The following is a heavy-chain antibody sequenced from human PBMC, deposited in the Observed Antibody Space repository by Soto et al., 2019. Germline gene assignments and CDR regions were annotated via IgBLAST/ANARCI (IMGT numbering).Heavy chain of an antibody. D-gene: IGHD1-26*01. V-gene: IGHV4-31*03. Sequence: QVQLQESGPGLVKPSQTLSLTCSVSAGSISSGTYYWSWVRQRPGKGLEWIGYIYYSGTTYYNPSLESRVTISVDKSKSQFFLKLSSVTAADTAVYYWARTSGSYMDYWGQGTLVTVSS. CDR2: IYYSGTT. J-gene: IGHJ4*02. CDR3: ARTSGSYMDY. CDR1: AGSISSGTYY.